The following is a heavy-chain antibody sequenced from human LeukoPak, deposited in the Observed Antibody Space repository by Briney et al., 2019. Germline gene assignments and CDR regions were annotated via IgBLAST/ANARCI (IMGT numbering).Heavy chain of an antibody. D-gene: IGHD3-16*01. J-gene: IGHJ4*02. V-gene: IGHV3-30-3*01. CDR2: ISYDGSGE. CDR3: AKEGLGGDFDY. CDR1: GFTFSSYA. Sequence: PGRSLRLSCAASGFTFSSYAMHWVRQAPGKGLEWVAVISYDGSGEFYPDSVKGRFTISRDDSRNTLYLQMNSLRPEDTALYHCAKEGLGGDFDYWDQGTLVTVSS.